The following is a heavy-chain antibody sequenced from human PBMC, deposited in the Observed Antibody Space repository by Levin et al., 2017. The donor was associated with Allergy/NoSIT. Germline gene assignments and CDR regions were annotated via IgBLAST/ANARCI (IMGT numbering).Heavy chain of an antibody. J-gene: IGHJ4*02. V-gene: IGHV3-23*01. D-gene: IGHD3-10*01. CDR2: ISGSADRA. Sequence: PGGSLRLSCAASGFTFSSYAMSWVRQAPGKGLGWVSAISGSADRAYYADFVKGRFTISGDNSKNTLSLVMNSLRVEDTAVYYCAKEGEITAYGSDWGQGTLVTVSS. CDR3: AKEGEITAYGSD. CDR1: GFTFSSYA.